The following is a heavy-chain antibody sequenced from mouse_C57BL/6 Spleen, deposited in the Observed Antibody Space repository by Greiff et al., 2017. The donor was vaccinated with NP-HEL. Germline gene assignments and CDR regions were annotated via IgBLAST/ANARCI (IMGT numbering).Heavy chain of an antibody. CDR1: GYTFTSYW. J-gene: IGHJ2*01. CDR3: ARSFYYDSFDY. CDR2: IDPSDSYT. D-gene: IGHD2-4*01. V-gene: IGHV1-69*01. Sequence: VQLQQPGAELVMPGASVKLSCKASGYTFTSYWMHWVKQRPGQGLEWIGEIDPSDSYTNYNQKFKGKSTLTVDKSSSTAYMQLSSLTSEDSAVYYCARSFYYDSFDYWGQGTTLTVSS.